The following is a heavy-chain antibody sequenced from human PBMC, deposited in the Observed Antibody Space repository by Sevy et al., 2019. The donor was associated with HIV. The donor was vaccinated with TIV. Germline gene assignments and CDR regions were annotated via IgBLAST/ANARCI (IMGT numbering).Heavy chain of an antibody. CDR2: ISSSGSTI. Sequence: GGSLRLSCAASGFTFSSYEMNWVRQAPGKGLEWVSYISSSGSTIYYADSVKGRFTISRDNTKNSLYLQMNSLRAEDTAVYYCARAYGSVDYWGQGTLVTVSS. CDR3: ARAYGSVDY. V-gene: IGHV3-48*03. CDR1: GFTFSSYE. J-gene: IGHJ4*02. D-gene: IGHD3-10*01.